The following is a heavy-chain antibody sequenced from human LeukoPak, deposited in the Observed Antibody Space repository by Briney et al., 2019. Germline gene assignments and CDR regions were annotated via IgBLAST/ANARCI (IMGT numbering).Heavy chain of an antibody. D-gene: IGHD6-19*01. V-gene: IGHV3-23*01. CDR2: ISGSGGST. CDR3: AKYRGWYVEDWFDP. Sequence: PGGSLRLSCAASGFTFSNYAMNWVRQAPGKGLEWVSAISGSGGSTYYADSVKGRFTISRDNSKNTLNLRMNSLRAEDTAVYYCAKYRGWYVEDWFDPWGQGTLVTVSS. CDR1: GFTFSNYA. J-gene: IGHJ5*02.